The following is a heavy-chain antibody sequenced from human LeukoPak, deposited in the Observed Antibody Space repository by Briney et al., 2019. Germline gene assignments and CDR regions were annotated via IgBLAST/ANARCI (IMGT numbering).Heavy chain of an antibody. CDR3: TRINYG. J-gene: IGHJ4*02. Sequence: GGSLRLSCAASGFTFSSYWMHWVRQAPGKGLMWVSRINSDGSTTSYADSVKGRFTISRDNAKNTLYLQMNSLRVEETAVYYCTRINYGWGQGTLVTVSS. CDR1: GFTFSSYW. D-gene: IGHD3-16*01. V-gene: IGHV3-74*01. CDR2: INSDGSTT.